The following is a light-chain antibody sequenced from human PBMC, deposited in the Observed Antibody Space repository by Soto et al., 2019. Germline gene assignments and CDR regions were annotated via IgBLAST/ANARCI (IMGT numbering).Light chain of an antibody. CDR3: SSYTSSITPVL. V-gene: IGLV2-8*01. CDR1: SSDVGTYDY. J-gene: IGLJ2*01. Sequence: QSALTQPPSASGSPGQSVTISCTGTSSDVGTYDYVSWYQQHPGKAPKLMIYEVTKRPSGVPDRFSGSKSGNTASLTVSGLQSEDEADYYCSSYTSSITPVLFGGGTKLTVL. CDR2: EVT.